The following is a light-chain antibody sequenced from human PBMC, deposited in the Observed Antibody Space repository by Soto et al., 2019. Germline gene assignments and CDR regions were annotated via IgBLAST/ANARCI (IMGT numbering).Light chain of an antibody. CDR3: EKYYGQLRT. J-gene: IGKJ1*01. Sequence: DIQMTQSPSSLSASVGDRVTITCRASQDISNYLAWYQQNPGKVPWLLIYAPSTLQTGVPSRFSGGRSATDFTVTFSCLQPEGVETYDCEKYYGQLRTCGQGGTVEI. CDR2: APS. V-gene: IGKV1-27*01. CDR1: QDISNY.